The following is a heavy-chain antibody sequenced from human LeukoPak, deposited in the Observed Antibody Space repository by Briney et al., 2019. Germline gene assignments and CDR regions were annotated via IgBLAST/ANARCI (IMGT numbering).Heavy chain of an antibody. CDR1: GDSISDYY. Sequence: SETLSLTCTVSGDSISDYYWSWIRQPAGKGLEWIGRIYSSGSTNYNPSLKSRGTMSVDTSKNQFSLKLSSVTAADTAVYYCAGAAAGPKTFDYWGQGTLVTVSS. V-gene: IGHV4-4*07. CDR2: IYSSGST. CDR3: AGAAAGPKTFDY. J-gene: IGHJ4*02. D-gene: IGHD6-13*01.